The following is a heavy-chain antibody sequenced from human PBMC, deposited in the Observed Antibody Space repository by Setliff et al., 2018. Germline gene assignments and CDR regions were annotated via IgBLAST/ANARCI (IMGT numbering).Heavy chain of an antibody. CDR3: VAVRWNYPTV. CDR2: INSEGSRT. J-gene: IGHJ4*02. D-gene: IGHD1-7*01. CDR1: GFTFSDHW. Sequence: PGGSLRLSCAASGFTFSDHWMHWVRQVPGKGLVWVSRINSEGSRTIYADAVRGRSTISRDNAKNTLYLQMNSLRAEDTAVFYCVAVRWNYPTVWGQGTLVTVSS. V-gene: IGHV3-74*01.